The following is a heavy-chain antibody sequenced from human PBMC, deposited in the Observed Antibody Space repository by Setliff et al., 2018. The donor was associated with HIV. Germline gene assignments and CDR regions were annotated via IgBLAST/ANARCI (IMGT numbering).Heavy chain of an antibody. D-gene: IGHD3-10*01. CDR3: ARRIDDSGSFPDKNWFDT. J-gene: IGHJ5*02. CDR2: IFSSGST. Sequence: PSETLSLTCTVSGDSISSYSWNWIRQSPGGGLEWIGFIFSSGSTKYNPSLQSRVTMSIDTSKNQFSLTLTPVTAADTAVYYCARRIDDSGSFPDKNWFDTWGQGSLVTVSS. CDR1: GDSISSYS. V-gene: IGHV4-4*09.